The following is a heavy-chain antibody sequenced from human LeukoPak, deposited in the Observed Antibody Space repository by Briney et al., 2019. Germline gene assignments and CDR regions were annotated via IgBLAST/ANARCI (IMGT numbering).Heavy chain of an antibody. CDR3: ARGTALLLWFGELLDIDY. V-gene: IGHV1-2*02. CDR1: GYTFTGYY. D-gene: IGHD3-10*01. CDR2: INPNSGGT. J-gene: IGHJ4*02. Sequence: EASVTVSCKASGYTFTGYYMHWVRQAPGQGLEWMGWINPNSGGTNYAQKFQGRVTMTRDTSISTAYMELSRLRSDDTAVYYCARGTALLLWFGELLDIDYWGQGTLVTVSS.